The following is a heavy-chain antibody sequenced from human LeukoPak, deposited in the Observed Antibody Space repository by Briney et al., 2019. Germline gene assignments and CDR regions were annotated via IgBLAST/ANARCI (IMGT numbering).Heavy chain of an antibody. CDR2: INPNSGGT. Sequence: GASVKVSCKASGYTFTGYYMHWVRQAPGQGLAWMGWINPNSGGTNYAQKFQGRVTMTRDTSISTAYMELSRLRSDDTAVYYCASSFPGTKVFYLFSFDYWGQGTLVTVSS. V-gene: IGHV1-2*02. J-gene: IGHJ4*02. CDR1: GYTFTGYY. D-gene: IGHD1-7*01. CDR3: ASSFPGTKVFYLFSFDY.